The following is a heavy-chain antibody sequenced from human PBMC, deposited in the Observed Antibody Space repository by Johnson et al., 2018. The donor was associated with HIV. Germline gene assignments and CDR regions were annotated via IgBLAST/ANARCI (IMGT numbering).Heavy chain of an antibody. J-gene: IGHJ3*02. Sequence: QVQLVESGGGLVKPGGSLRLSCVVSGFSFSDYYMSWIRQSPEKGLEWVSYSSSSGTTIYYADSVKGRFTISRDNAKNSLYLQMNSLRAEDTAVYYCARYSGSARAFDIWGQGTMVTVSS. CDR2: SSSSGTTI. CDR1: GFSFSDYY. V-gene: IGHV3-11*04. CDR3: ARYSGSARAFDI. D-gene: IGHD1-26*01.